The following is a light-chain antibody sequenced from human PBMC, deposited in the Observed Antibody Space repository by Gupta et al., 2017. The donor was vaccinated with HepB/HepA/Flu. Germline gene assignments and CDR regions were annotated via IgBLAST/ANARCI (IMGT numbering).Light chain of an antibody. V-gene: IGLV3-19*01. CDR2: GKN. Sequence: SSELTQAPAVSVALGQTVRITCQGDSLRSYYASWYQQKPGQAPVLVIYGKNNRPSGSPDRFSGSSSGNTASLTITGAQAEDEADYYCNSRDSSGNHLVVFGGGTKLTVL. CDR3: NSRDSSGNHLVV. CDR1: SLRSYY. J-gene: IGLJ2*01.